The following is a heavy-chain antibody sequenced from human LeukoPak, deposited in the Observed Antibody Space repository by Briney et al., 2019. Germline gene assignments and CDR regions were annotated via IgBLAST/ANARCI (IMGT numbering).Heavy chain of an antibody. D-gene: IGHD3-10*01. J-gene: IGHJ3*02. CDR1: GFTFSDYS. Sequence: GGSLRLSCAASGFTFSDYSMNWVRQAPGKGLEWVSYINSGSSTIYYVDSVEGRFTISRDNAKNSLYLQMNGLRAEDTAVYYCARGRSITLLRGVAMSDGFDIWGQGTMVAVSS. V-gene: IGHV3-48*04. CDR3: ARGRSITLLRGVAMSDGFDI. CDR2: INSGSSTI.